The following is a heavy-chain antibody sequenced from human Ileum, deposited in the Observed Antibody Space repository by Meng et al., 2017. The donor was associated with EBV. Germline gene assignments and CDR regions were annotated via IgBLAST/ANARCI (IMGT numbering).Heavy chain of an antibody. CDR1: GYRFPAFG. V-gene: IGHV1-18*01. J-gene: IGHJ4*02. CDR2: ITTYNGDT. D-gene: IGHD3-10*01. CDR3: ARTYYGSYGFDY. Sequence: AQSGAEVSDSGASVKVSCKASGYRFPAFGISCVRQAPGQGPEWMGWITTYNGDTKYAQKFQGRVTMTRETSTNTAYMELTSLRSDDTAVYYCARTYYGSYGFDYWGQGTLVTVSS.